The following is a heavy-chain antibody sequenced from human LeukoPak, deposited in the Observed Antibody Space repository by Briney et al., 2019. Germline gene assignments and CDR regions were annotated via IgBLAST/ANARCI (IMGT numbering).Heavy chain of an antibody. V-gene: IGHV3-21*01. Sequence: GGSLRLSCAASEFTFSSHFMNWVRQAPGKGLEWVSSISSSGPSVLYADSLKGRFTISRDNAKNSLYLQMNSLRPEDTAVYYCARERYSRSSHDALDLWGQGTMVTVSS. D-gene: IGHD6-6*01. CDR1: EFTFSSHF. CDR3: ARERYSRSSHDALDL. J-gene: IGHJ3*01. CDR2: ISSSGPSV.